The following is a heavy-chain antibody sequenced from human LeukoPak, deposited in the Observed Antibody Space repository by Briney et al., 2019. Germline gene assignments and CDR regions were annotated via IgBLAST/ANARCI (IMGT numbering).Heavy chain of an antibody. CDR2: ISYDGSNK. J-gene: IGHJ4*02. CDR1: GFTFSSYS. V-gene: IGHV3-30*03. D-gene: IGHD6-19*01. Sequence: GGSLRLSCAASGFTFSSYSMNWVRQAPGKGLEWVAVISYDGSNKYYADSVKGRFTISRDNSKNTLYLQMNSLRAEDTAVYYCARDPPYSSGWYGYYFDYWGQGTLVTVSS. CDR3: ARDPPYSSGWYGYYFDY.